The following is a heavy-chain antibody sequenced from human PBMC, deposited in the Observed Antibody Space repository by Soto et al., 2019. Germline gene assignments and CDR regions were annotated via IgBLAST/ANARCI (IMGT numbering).Heavy chain of an antibody. Sequence: QVQMQESGPGLVKPSGTLSLTCAVSGGSISTSNWWSWLRQPPGKGLEWIGEIYASGSTNYNPSLKSRVTISVDKSKNQLSLKMMSVTAADTAVYYCAIETVAGRNYWGQGTLVTVSS. CDR3: AIETVAGRNY. CDR1: GGSISTSNW. D-gene: IGHD6-19*01. J-gene: IGHJ4*02. V-gene: IGHV4-4*02. CDR2: IYASGST.